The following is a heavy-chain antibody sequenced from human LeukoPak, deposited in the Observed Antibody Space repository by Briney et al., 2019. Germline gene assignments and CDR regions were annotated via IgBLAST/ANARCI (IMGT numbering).Heavy chain of an antibody. D-gene: IGHD1-26*01. V-gene: IGHV1-2*06. CDR3: ARGVVRGGDFDY. CDR1: GYTFTGYY. Sequence: ASVKVSCKASGYTFTGYYMHWVRQAPGQGPEWMGRINPNSGGTNYAQKFRGRVTMTRDTSISTAYMELSRLRSDDTAVYYCARGVVRGGDFDYWGQGTLVTVS. CDR2: INPNSGGT. J-gene: IGHJ4*02.